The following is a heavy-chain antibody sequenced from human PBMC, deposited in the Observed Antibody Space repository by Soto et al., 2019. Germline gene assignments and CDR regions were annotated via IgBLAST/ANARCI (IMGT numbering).Heavy chain of an antibody. D-gene: IGHD3-10*01. CDR3: ATSYGSGYRAFDY. Sequence: QVQLVQSGAEVKKPGSSVRVSCKTSGDTFTFYSINWVRQAPGLGLEWMGRINPILTMSNYAQRFQGRVTITADKYTRTAYLELSSLRSEDTAMYYCATSYGSGYRAFDYWGQGALVTVSS. CDR1: GDTFTFYS. J-gene: IGHJ4*02. V-gene: IGHV1-69*02. CDR2: INPILTMS.